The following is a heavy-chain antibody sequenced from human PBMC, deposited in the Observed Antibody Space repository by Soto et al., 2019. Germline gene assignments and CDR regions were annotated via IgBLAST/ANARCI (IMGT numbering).Heavy chain of an antibody. CDR1: GGTFSSYA. V-gene: IGHV1-69*06. J-gene: IGHJ4*02. Sequence: SVKVSCKASGGTFSSYAISWVRQAPGQGLEWMGGIIPIFGTANYAQKFQGRVAITANKSTSTAYMELSSLRSEDTAVYYCASPRREVDYWGQGTLVTVSS. CDR3: ASPRREVDY. CDR2: IIPIFGTA.